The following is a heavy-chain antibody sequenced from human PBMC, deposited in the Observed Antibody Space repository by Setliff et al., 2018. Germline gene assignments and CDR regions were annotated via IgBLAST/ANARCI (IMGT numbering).Heavy chain of an antibody. Sequence: SETLSLTCTVYGASFSDYYWGWIRQPPGKGLEWIAEINHSGSTNYNPSLKSRATISVDTSKNQFSLKLSSVTAADTAVCYCRFWSGYYKNDYWGQGTLVTVSS. CDR1: GASFSDYY. J-gene: IGHJ4*01. CDR3: RFWSGYYKNDY. D-gene: IGHD3-3*01. CDR2: INHSGST. V-gene: IGHV4-34*01.